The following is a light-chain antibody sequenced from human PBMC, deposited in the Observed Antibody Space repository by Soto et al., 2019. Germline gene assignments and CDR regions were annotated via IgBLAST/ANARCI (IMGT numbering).Light chain of an antibody. CDR3: HQYGSAPWT. CDR2: GAS. CDR1: QSVSSNY. Sequence: IVLTQSPGTLSLSPLEIFALSCSASQSVSSNYVAWYQQKPGQAPRLLISGASNRATGTPDRFRGSGSGTDFTLTITRLEPEDFAVYYCHQYGSAPWTFGQGTKVDIK. J-gene: IGKJ1*01. V-gene: IGKV3-20*01.